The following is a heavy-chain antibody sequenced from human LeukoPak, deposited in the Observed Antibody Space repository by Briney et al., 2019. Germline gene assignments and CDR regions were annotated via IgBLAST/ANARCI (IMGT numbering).Heavy chain of an antibody. CDR1: GYTFTNYY. Sequence: GASVTVTCKASGYTFTNYYLHWLRQPPGQGLEWMGCINPDSGGTKCAQTSQGSVTMTRDTSINTAYMELSRLRSDDTAVYYCAKVDYDVLTGSRRFDYWGQGTLVTVSS. D-gene: IGHD3-9*01. V-gene: IGHV1-2*02. CDR2: INPDSGGT. CDR3: AKVDYDVLTGSRRFDY. J-gene: IGHJ4*02.